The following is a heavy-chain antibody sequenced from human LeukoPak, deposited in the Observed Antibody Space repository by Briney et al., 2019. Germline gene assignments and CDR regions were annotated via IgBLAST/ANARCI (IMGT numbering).Heavy chain of an antibody. D-gene: IGHD2-15*01. CDR2: ISSSGTTI. V-gene: IGHV3-48*03. CDR3: AKEGTDTCYSCIDH. Sequence: GGSLRLSCAASGFIFSTYEMNWVRQAPGKGLEWVSYISSSGTTIDYADSVKGRFTISRDNTKNSLYLQMNSLRVEDTAVYYCAKEGTDTCYSCIDHWGQGTLVTVSS. J-gene: IGHJ4*02. CDR1: GFIFSTYE.